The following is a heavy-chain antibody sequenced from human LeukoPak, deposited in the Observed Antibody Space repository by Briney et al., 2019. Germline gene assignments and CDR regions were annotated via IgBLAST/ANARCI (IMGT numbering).Heavy chain of an antibody. J-gene: IGHJ4*02. CDR3: ARDGSGSYSYYFDY. V-gene: IGHV4-31*03. CDR2: IYYSGST. Sequence: SETLSLTCTVSGGSISSGGHYWSWIRQHPGKGLEWIGYIYYSGSTYYNPSLKSRVTISVDTSKNQFSLKLSSVTAADTAVYYCARDGSGSYSYYFDYWGQGTLVTVSS. D-gene: IGHD3-10*01. CDR1: GGSISSGGHY.